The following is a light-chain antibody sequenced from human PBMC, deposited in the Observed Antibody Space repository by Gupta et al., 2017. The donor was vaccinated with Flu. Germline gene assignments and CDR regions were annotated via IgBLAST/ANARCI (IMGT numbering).Light chain of an antibody. Sequence: VTISCSGSSSNIESNAVNWYQQLTGAASKLLIYSNNQRPSGVPDRFSGSKSGTSASLALSGLQSEDEADYYCAAWDDRMNGIIFGGGTKLTVL. CDR2: SNN. V-gene: IGLV1-44*01. CDR1: SSNIESNA. CDR3: AAWDDRMNGII. J-gene: IGLJ2*01.